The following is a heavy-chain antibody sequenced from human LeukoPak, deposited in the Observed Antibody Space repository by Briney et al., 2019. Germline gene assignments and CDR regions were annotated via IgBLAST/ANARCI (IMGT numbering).Heavy chain of an antibody. CDR3: AARIAVAGTPGAS. D-gene: IGHD6-19*01. J-gene: IGHJ4*02. V-gene: IGHV3-74*01. CDR2: INSDGSST. CDR1: GFTFSSYW. Sequence: GGSLRLSCAASGFTFSSYWMHWVRQAPGKGLVWVSRINSDGSSTSYADSVKGRFTISRDNAKNTLYLQMNSLRAEDTAVYYCAARIAVAGTPGASWGQGTLVTVFS.